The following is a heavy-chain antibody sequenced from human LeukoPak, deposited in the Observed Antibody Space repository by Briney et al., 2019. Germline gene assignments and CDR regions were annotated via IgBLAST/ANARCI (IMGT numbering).Heavy chain of an antibody. D-gene: IGHD4-17*01. CDR2: IYTSGTT. J-gene: IGHJ6*03. V-gene: IGHV4-4*07. CDR1: GGSISNYY. Sequence: SETLSLTCTVSGGSISNYYWSWIRQPAGKGLEWIGRIYTSGTTHYNPSLKSRVTISVDTSKNEFSLKLRSVTAADTAVYYCARVSSRPGDYQYFYFLDVWGKGTTVTVSS. CDR3: ARVSSRPGDYQYFYFLDV.